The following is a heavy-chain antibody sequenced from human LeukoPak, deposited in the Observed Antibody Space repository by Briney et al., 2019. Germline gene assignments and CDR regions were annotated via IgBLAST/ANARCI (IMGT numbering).Heavy chain of an antibody. CDR1: GFTFDDYA. Sequence: PGGSLRLSCAASGFTFDDYAMHWVRQPPGKGLEWVAVISYDGSNEYYADSVKGRFTISRDNSKNTLYLQMHSLRAEDTAVYYCAKSAYDTTTYFDYWGQGTLVTVSS. CDR2: ISYDGSNE. V-gene: IGHV3-30*18. D-gene: IGHD3-22*01. CDR3: AKSAYDTTTYFDY. J-gene: IGHJ4*02.